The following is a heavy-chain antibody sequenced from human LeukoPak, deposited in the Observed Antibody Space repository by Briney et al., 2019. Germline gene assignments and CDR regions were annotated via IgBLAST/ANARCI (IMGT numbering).Heavy chain of an antibody. D-gene: IGHD1-26*01. V-gene: IGHV3-72*01. CDR1: GFTFNDHF. CDR3: ASIRGTFGY. Sequence: GGSLRLSCAASGFTFNDHFLDWVRQAPGKGGEWVGRTRNKANSYITEYAASVKGRFTISRDDSKNSLYLQMSSLKTDDTAMYYCASIRGTFGYWGQGTLVTVSS. J-gene: IGHJ4*02. CDR2: TRNKANSYIT.